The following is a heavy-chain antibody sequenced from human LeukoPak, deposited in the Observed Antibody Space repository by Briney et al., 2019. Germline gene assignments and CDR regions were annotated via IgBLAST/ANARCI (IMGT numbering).Heavy chain of an antibody. CDR3: ASGDYGDPPLYY. Sequence: ASVKVSCKASGYTYTGYFMNWVRQAPGQGLQWMGWINPNTGSTNYAQKFQGRVTMTTDTSISTAYMELSRLRSDDTAVYYCASGDYGDPPLYYWGQGTLVTVSS. CDR2: INPNTGST. V-gene: IGHV1-2*02. D-gene: IGHD4/OR15-4a*01. J-gene: IGHJ4*02. CDR1: GYTYTGYF.